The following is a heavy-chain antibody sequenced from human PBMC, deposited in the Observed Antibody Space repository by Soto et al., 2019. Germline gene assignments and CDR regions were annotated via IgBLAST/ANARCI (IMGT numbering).Heavy chain of an antibody. J-gene: IGHJ6*02. V-gene: IGHV4-30-4*01. D-gene: IGHD2-15*01. CDR3: ARELGFIAAASNYSGMDV. Sequence: QVQLQESGPGLVKPSQTLSLTCTVSGGSISSRDFYGSVVRQPPWKGPEWLGCVSYTGSTYYNPSLSGRLNISVGPAKRPFSLRLSDVTAADTALYCWARELGFIAAASNYSGMDVWGQGTTVTVSS. CDR2: VSYTGST. CDR1: GGSISSRDFY.